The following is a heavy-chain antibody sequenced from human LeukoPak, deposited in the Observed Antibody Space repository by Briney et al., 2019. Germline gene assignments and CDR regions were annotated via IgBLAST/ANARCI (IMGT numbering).Heavy chain of an antibody. D-gene: IGHD6-19*01. J-gene: IGHJ4*02. CDR3: AKGTYSSGWYVIDY. Sequence: GGSLRLSCAASGFSISSYEMNWVRQAPGKGLEWVSHISSSGSTIWYADSVKGRFTISRDNAKNSLYLQMNSLRAEDMALYYCAKGTYSSGWYVIDYWGQGTLVTVSS. CDR1: GFSISSYE. CDR2: ISSSGSTI. V-gene: IGHV3-48*03.